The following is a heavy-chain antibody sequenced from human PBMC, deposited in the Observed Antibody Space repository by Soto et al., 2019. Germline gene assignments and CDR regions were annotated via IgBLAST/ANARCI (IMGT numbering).Heavy chain of an antibody. D-gene: IGHD5-18*01. V-gene: IGHV5-51*01. J-gene: IGHJ6*02. CDR3: ARGDTAMVPHYYGMDV. CDR1: GYSFTSYW. Sequence: ESLKISCKGSGYSFTSYWIGWVRQMPGKGLEWMGIIYPGDSDTRYSPSFQGQVTISADKSISTAYLQWSSLKASDTAMYYCARGDTAMVPHYYGMDVWGQGTTVTVSS. CDR2: IYPGDSDT.